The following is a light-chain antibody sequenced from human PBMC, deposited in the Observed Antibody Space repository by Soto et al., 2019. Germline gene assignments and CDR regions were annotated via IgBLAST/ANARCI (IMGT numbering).Light chain of an antibody. J-gene: IGKJ5*01. CDR2: DAS. V-gene: IGKV3-11*01. CDR1: QSVSTY. Sequence: EIVLTQSPGTLSLSPGERATLSCRASQSVSTYLAWYQQKPGQAPRLLIYDASNRATGIPARFSGSGSGTDFTLTISSLEPEDFEVYYCQQRSNWITFGQGTRLEIK. CDR3: QQRSNWIT.